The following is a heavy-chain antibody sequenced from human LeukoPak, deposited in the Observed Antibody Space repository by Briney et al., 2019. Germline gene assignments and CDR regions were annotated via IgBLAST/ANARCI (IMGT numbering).Heavy chain of an antibody. CDR1: GFSFSSYE. D-gene: IGHD4-11*01. CDR2: ISGSGSII. Sequence: PGGSLRLSCAASGFSFSSYEMNWVRQAPGKGLEWVSSISGSGSIIYYADSVKGRFTVSRDNAKNSLYLQMNDLRAEDTAVYYCAREDSDYSNYDFWGQGTLVTVSS. V-gene: IGHV3-48*03. CDR3: AREDSDYSNYDF. J-gene: IGHJ4*02.